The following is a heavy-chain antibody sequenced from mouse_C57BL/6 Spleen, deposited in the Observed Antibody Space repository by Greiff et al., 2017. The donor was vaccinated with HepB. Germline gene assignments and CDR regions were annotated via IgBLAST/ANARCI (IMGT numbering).Heavy chain of an antibody. CDR1: GYTFTSYW. Sequence: QVQLQQPGAELVKPGASVKLSCKASGYTFTSYWMHWVKQRPGQGLEWIGMIHPNSGSTNYNEKFKSKATLTVDKSSSTAYMQLSSLTSEDSAVYYCAREGYGNYVDFDYWGQGTTHTVSS. CDR3: AREGYGNYVDFDY. D-gene: IGHD2-1*01. CDR2: IHPNSGST. J-gene: IGHJ2*01. V-gene: IGHV1-64*01.